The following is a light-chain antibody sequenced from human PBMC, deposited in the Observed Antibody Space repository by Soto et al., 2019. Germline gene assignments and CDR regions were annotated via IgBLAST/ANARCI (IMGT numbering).Light chain of an antibody. CDR3: QQRSNWPPVT. J-gene: IGKJ4*01. CDR1: QRISISY. Sequence: EIVLTQSPGTLSVSPGEGATLSCRASQRISISYLAWYQQKPGQAPRLLIYGSSTRATGIPDRFSGSGSETDFTLTISRLEPEDFGVYYCQQRSNWPPVTFGGGTKVEIK. V-gene: IGKV3D-20*02. CDR2: GSS.